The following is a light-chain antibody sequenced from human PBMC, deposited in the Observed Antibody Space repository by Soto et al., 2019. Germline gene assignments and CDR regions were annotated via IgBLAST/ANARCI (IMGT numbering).Light chain of an antibody. Sequence: DIQLAQSPSSVSASVGDRVTITCRASQGIGSWLAWYQQKPGKAPKLLIYAASSLQSGVPSRFRGSGSVTDFTLTISSLQPEDFASYHCQQANSFPPTFGGGTKVEIQ. CDR2: AAS. CDR1: QGIGSW. V-gene: IGKV1D-12*01. CDR3: QQANSFPPT. J-gene: IGKJ4*01.